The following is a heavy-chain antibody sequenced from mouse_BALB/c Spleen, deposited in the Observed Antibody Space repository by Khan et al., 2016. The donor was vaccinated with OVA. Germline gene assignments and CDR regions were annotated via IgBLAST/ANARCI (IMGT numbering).Heavy chain of an antibody. D-gene: IGHD1-3*01. J-gene: IGHJ4*01. V-gene: IGHV3-2*02. CDR2: ISSSGST. CDR3: ARSGLRYDYAMDY. CDR1: GYSITSDYA. Sequence: QLEESGPGLVKPSQSLSLTCTVTGYSITSDYAWNWIRQFPGNKLEWMGYISSSGSTNYNPTLKSRISITRDTSKNQFFLQLNSVTTEDTATYYYARSGLRYDYAMDYWGQGTSVTVSS.